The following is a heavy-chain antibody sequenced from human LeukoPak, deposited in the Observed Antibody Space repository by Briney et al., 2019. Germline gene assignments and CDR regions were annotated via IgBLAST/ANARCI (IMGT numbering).Heavy chain of an antibody. V-gene: IGHV3-23*01. D-gene: IGHD1-26*01. J-gene: IGHJ4*02. CDR1: GFTFSTYA. CDR2: IRSSGVDT. CDR3: AKGINSGSYYYFDY. Sequence: PGGSLRLSCAASGFTFSTYAMNWVRQAPGKGLEWVSSIRSSGVDTYYADSVEGRFTISRDNSKNTLYLQMNSLRVEDTAIYYCAKGINSGSYYYFDYWGQETLATVSS.